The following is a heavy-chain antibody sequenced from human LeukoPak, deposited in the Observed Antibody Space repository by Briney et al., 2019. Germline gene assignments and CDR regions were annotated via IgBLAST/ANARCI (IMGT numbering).Heavy chain of an antibody. D-gene: IGHD3-22*01. J-gene: IGHJ4*02. Sequence: WGSLRRSCAASGFTFSDYYMSWIRQVPGKGLEWVSYISSSGSTIYYADSVKGRFTISRDNAKNSLYLQMNSLRAEATAVYYYAKGAAYYYDSRGDYWGQGTLVTVSS. CDR3: AKGAAYYYDSRGDY. V-gene: IGHV3-11*01. CDR1: GFTFSDYY. CDR2: ISSSGSTI.